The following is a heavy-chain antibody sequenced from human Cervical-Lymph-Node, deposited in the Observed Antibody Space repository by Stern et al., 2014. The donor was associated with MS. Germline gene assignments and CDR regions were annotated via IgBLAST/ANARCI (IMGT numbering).Heavy chain of an antibody. Sequence: DQLVQSGAEVKKPGSSVKVSCKASGYTFTSYSMHWVRQAPGQGLEWMGIINPSGGSTSYAQKFQGRVTMTRDTSTSTVYMELSSLRSEDTAVYYCARGDAGTLWYYWGQGTLVTVSS. V-gene: IGHV1-46*01. CDR2: INPSGGST. D-gene: IGHD6-13*01. CDR1: GYTFTSYS. CDR3: ARGDAGTLWYY. J-gene: IGHJ4*02.